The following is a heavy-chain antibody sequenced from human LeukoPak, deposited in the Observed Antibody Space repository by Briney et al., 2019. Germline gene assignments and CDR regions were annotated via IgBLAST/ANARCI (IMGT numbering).Heavy chain of an antibody. CDR1: GFTVSSNY. CDR2: IYSGGST. D-gene: IGHD3-10*01. J-gene: IGHJ4*02. V-gene: IGHV3-53*01. Sequence: GGSLRLSCAASGFTVSSNYMSWVRQAPGKGLEWVSVIYSGGSTYYADSVKGRFTISRDNSKNTLYLQMNSLRAEDTAVYYCAKEYYYGSGTYYNVDYWGQGTLVTVSS. CDR3: AKEYYYGSGTYYNVDY.